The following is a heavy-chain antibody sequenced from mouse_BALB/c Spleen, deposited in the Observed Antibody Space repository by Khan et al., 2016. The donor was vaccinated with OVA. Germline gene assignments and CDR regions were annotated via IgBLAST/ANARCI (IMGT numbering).Heavy chain of an antibody. V-gene: IGHV9-2-1*01. D-gene: IGHD2-2*01. CDR2: INTETGEP. J-gene: IGHJ3*01. CDR3: ALYYGYDGGFAY. Sequence: QIQLVQSGPELKKPGETVKISSKASGYTFTDYSMHWVKQAPGKGLKWMGWINTETGEPTYTDDFKGRFAFSLETSASTAYLQINNLKNEDTATYFCALYYGYDGGFAYWGQGTLVTVSA. CDR1: GYTFTDYS.